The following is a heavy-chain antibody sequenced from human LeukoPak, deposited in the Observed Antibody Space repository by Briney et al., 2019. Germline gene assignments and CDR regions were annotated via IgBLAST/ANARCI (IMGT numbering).Heavy chain of an antibody. CDR3: GRDVLGETGAGGP. CDR2: ISPSGGST. V-gene: IGHV3-21*01. J-gene: IGHJ5*02. D-gene: IGHD3-10*01. CDR1: GFTFSRYT. Sequence: GGSLRLSCTGSGFTFSRYTMNWVRQAPGQGLEWVSSISPSGGSTWNADSVKGRFTISRDNARNSVTLQMNSLRADDTAMYYCGRDVLGETGAGGPWGQGVLVTVSP.